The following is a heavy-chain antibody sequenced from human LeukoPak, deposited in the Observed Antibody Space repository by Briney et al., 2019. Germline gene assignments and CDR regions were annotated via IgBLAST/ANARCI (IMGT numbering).Heavy chain of an antibody. CDR2: TYTSGST. Sequence: SETLSLTCTVYGGSFSGYYWSWIRQPAGKGLEWIGRTYTSGSTNYNPSLKSRVTISVDTSKNQFSLKLSSVTAADTAVYYCARETSVSTIDYYYYMDVWGKGTTVTISS. V-gene: IGHV4-4*07. J-gene: IGHJ6*03. CDR1: GGSFSGYY. CDR3: ARETSVSTIDYYYYMDV. D-gene: IGHD4-17*01.